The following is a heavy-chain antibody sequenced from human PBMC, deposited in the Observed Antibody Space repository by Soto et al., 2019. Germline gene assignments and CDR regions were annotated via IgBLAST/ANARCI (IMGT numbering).Heavy chain of an antibody. Sequence: SETLSLTCAVSGGSISSGGYSWSWIRQPPGKGLGWIGYIYHSGSTYYNPSLKSRVTISVDRSKNQFSLKLSSVTAADTAVYYCARGALHYDFWSGPPSGVDVWGQGTTVTVSS. D-gene: IGHD3-3*01. CDR3: ARGALHYDFWSGPPSGVDV. CDR2: IYHSGST. J-gene: IGHJ6*02. V-gene: IGHV4-30-2*01. CDR1: GGSISSGGYS.